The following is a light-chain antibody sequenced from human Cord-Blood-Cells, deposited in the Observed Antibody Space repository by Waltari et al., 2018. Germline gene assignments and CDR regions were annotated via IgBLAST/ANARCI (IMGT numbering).Light chain of an antibody. J-gene: IGLJ2*01. CDR3: SSYTSSSTLV. Sequence: QSALTQPASVSGSPGQSITISCTGNSRDVGGYNYVSWYQQHPGKAPKLMIYEVSNRPSGVSNRFSDSKSGNTASLTISGLQADDEADYYCSSYTSSSTLVFGGGTKLTVL. CDR1: SRDVGGYNY. CDR2: EVS. V-gene: IGLV2-14*01.